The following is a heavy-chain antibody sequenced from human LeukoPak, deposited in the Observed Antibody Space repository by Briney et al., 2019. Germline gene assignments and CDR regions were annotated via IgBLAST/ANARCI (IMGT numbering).Heavy chain of an antibody. CDR2: IYTSGST. CDR3: ARDWAQHCSSTSCYGPFDY. Sequence: SETLSLTCTVSGGSISSYYWSWIRQPAGKGLEWIGRIYTSGSTNNTPSLKSRVTVSVDTSKNQISLKLSSVTAADTAVYYCARDWAQHCSSTSCYGPFDYWGQGTLVTVSS. V-gene: IGHV4-4*07. D-gene: IGHD2-2*01. CDR1: GGSISSYY. J-gene: IGHJ4*02.